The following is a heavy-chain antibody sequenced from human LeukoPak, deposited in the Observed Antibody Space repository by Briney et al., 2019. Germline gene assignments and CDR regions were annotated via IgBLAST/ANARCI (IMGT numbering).Heavy chain of an antibody. CDR1: GGSFSGYY. J-gene: IGHJ4*02. V-gene: IGHV4-34*01. Sequence: SETLSLTCAVYGGSFSGYYWSWIRQPPGKGLEWIGEINHSGSTNYNPSLKSRLTISVDTSKNQFSLKVSSVTAADTAVYYCARGGGDYGYYFDYWGQGALVTVSS. D-gene: IGHD4-17*01. CDR3: ARGGGDYGYYFDY. CDR2: INHSGST.